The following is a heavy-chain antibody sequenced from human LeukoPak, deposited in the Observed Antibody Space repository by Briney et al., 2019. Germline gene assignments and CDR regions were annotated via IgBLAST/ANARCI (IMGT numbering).Heavy chain of an antibody. V-gene: IGHV4-31*03. CDR3: ALSSGSSTAGAFDI. CDR1: GGSISSGGYY. J-gene: IGHJ3*02. Sequence: PSETLSLTCTVSGGSISSGGYYWSWIRQHPGKGLEWIGYIYYSGSTYYNPSLKSRVTISVDTSKNQFSLKLSSVTAVDTAVYYCALSSGSSTAGAFDIWGQGTMVTVSS. D-gene: IGHD3-22*01. CDR2: IYYSGST.